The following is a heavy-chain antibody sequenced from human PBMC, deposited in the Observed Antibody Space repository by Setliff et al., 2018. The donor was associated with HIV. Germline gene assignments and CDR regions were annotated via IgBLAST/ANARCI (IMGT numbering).Heavy chain of an antibody. J-gene: IGHJ6*02. Sequence: PVASVKVSCKASGYTFTNYAMHWVRQAPGQRLGWMGWIHAGNGDTKYSQKFQGRVTFTWDTSASTAYMELSSLRSEDTALYYCARDSGDDYSDYYYYGMDVWGQGTTVTVSS. CDR3: ARDSGDDYSDYYYYGMDV. CDR1: GYTFTNYA. V-gene: IGHV1-3*01. D-gene: IGHD4-4*01. CDR2: IHAGNGDT.